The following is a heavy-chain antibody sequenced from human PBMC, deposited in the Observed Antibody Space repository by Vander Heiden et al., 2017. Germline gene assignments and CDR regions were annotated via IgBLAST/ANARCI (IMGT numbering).Heavy chain of an antibody. CDR2: MSSSSSYI. V-gene: IGHV3-21*01. CDR3: ASGQVYYYDSSGYYYYWYFDL. D-gene: IGHD3-22*01. J-gene: IGHJ2*01. Sequence: EVQLVESGGGLVKPGCSLRLSWAAYGVTFSSYSMSWVRQAPGKGLEWVSSMSSSSSYIYYADSVKGRFTISRDNAKNSLYLQMNSLRAEDTAVYYCASGQVYYYDSSGYYYYWYFDLWGRGTLVTVSS. CDR1: GVTFSSYS.